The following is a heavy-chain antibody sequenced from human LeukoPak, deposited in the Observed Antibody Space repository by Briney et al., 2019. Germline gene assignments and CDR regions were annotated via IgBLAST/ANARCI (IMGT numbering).Heavy chain of an antibody. D-gene: IGHD5-18*01. Sequence: GGSLRLSCAASGFTFHDYAMHWVRQAPGKGLEWVSGISWNSGSIGYADSVKGRFTISRDNAKNSLYLQMNSLRAEDTALYYCAKDVYSYGRFFDYWGQGTLVTVSS. CDR1: GFTFHDYA. CDR3: AKDVYSYGRFFDY. V-gene: IGHV3-9*01. J-gene: IGHJ4*02. CDR2: ISWNSGSI.